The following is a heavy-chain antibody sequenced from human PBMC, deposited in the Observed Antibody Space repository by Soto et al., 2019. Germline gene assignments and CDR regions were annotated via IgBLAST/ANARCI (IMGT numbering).Heavy chain of an antibody. Sequence: GESLKISCAASGFTFSSYGMHWVRQAPGKGLEWVAVISYDGSNKYYADSVKGRFTISRDNSKNTLYLQMNSLRAEDTAVYYCAKDRGSNFYYYDGMDVWGQGTRVTFSS. CDR3: AKDRGSNFYYYDGMDV. J-gene: IGHJ6*02. CDR1: GFTFSSYG. CDR2: ISYDGSNK. D-gene: IGHD6-13*01. V-gene: IGHV3-30*18.